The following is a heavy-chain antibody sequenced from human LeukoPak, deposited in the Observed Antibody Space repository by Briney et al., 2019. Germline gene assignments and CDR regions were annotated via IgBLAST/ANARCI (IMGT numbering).Heavy chain of an antibody. Sequence: SGGSLRLACAASGFTFSSYSMNWVRQAPGKWLEWVSSISSSSSYIYYADSVKGRFTISRDNAKTSLYLQMNSLRAEDTAVYYCARTPGIDYWGQGTLVTVSS. CDR3: ARTPGIDY. V-gene: IGHV3-21*01. J-gene: IGHJ4*02. CDR1: GFTFSSYS. CDR2: ISSSSSYI. D-gene: IGHD3-10*01.